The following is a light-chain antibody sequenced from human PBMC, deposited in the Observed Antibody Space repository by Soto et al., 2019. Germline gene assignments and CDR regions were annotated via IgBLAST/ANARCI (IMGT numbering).Light chain of an antibody. J-gene: IGKJ1*01. CDR2: RAS. V-gene: IGKV1-39*01. Sequence: DIQMTQSPSSLSASVGDRVTISCRASQIISTYLNWYQQKPGTAPRLLISRASSVKSGIPPRFSGSGSGRDFTLTISSLLPEDIATYFCHQSYTSPPWTFGQGTKVEVK. CDR3: HQSYTSPPWT. CDR1: QIISTY.